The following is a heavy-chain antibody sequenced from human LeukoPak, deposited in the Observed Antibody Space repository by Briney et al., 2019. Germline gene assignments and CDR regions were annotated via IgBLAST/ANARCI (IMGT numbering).Heavy chain of an antibody. CDR3: ARDLAPYYYGSGSYRYYYGMDV. CDR2: IWYDGSNK. CDR1: GFTFSSYG. D-gene: IGHD3-10*01. J-gene: IGHJ6*02. V-gene: IGHV3-33*01. Sequence: GGSLRLSCAASGFTFSSYGMHWVRQAPGKGLEWVAVIWYDGSNKYYADSVKGRFTISRDNSKNTPYLQMNSLRAEDTAVYYCARDLAPYYYGSGSYRYYYGMDVWGQGTTVTVSS.